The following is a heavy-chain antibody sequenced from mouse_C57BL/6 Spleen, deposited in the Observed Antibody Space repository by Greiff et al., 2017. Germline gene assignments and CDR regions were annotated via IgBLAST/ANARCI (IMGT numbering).Heavy chain of an antibody. D-gene: IGHD2-4*01. CDR1: GYTFTSYW. J-gene: IGHJ4*01. CDR2: IYPGSGST. Sequence: QVQLQQPGAELVKPGASVKMSCKASGYTFTSYWITWVKQRPGQGLEWIGDIYPGSGSTNYNEKFKSKATLTVDTSSSTAYMQLSSLTSEDSAVYYCARGDYDYDAGAMDYWGQGTSVTVSS. CDR3: ARGDYDYDAGAMDY. V-gene: IGHV1-55*01.